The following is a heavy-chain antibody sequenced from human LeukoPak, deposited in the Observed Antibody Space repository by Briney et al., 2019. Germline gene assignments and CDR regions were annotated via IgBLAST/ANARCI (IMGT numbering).Heavy chain of an antibody. V-gene: IGHV3-48*03. CDR2: ISSSGSTI. J-gene: IGHJ5*02. CDR3: AKAQYNWNVEWFDP. D-gene: IGHD1-1*01. Sequence: PGGSLRLSCAASGFTFSSYEMNWVRQAPGKGLEWVSYISSSGSTIYYADSVKGRFTISRDNSKNTLYLQMNSLRAEDTAVYYCAKAQYNWNVEWFDPWGQGTLVTVSS. CDR1: GFTFSSYE.